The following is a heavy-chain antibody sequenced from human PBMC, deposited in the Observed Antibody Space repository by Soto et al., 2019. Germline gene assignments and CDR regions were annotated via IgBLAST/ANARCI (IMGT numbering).Heavy chain of an antibody. V-gene: IGHV1-18*01. CDR1: GYTFTSYG. D-gene: IGHD2-15*01. J-gene: IGHJ3*01. CDR2: ISAYNGNT. CDR3: ATERYCSGGSCPDDHALDL. Sequence: ASVKVSCKASGYTFTSYGISWVRQAPGQGLEWMGWISAYNGNTNYAQKLQGRVTMTTDTSTSTAYMELRSLRSDDTAVYYCATERYCSGGSCPDDHALDLSGQATLVTVS.